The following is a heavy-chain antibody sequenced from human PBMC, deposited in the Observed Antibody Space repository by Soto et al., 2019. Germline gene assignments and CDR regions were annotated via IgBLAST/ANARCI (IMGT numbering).Heavy chain of an antibody. Sequence: GGSMRLACSASGFCLGSHAINWVRQAPGKGPEWVSRLTFSGYGHYADSVKGRFFIPRDNTENTFYLQMNSLRDEDTALYYCAKDYGGWGRFAGWGQGTLVTVSS. D-gene: IGHD6-19*01. CDR2: LTFSGYG. V-gene: IGHV3-23*01. CDR3: AKDYGGWGRFAG. J-gene: IGHJ4*02. CDR1: GFCLGSHA.